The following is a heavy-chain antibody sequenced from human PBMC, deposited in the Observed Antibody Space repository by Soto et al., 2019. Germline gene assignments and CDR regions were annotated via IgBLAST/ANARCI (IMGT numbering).Heavy chain of an antibody. Sequence: TGGSLRLSCAASGFTFSGSAMHWVRQASGKGLEWVGRIRSKANSYATAYAASVKGRFTISRDDSKNTAYLQMNSLKTEDTAVYYCTSIVGATGNDYWGQGTLVTVSS. CDR1: GFTFSGSA. CDR3: TSIVGATGNDY. V-gene: IGHV3-73*01. D-gene: IGHD1-26*01. CDR2: IRSKANSYAT. J-gene: IGHJ4*02.